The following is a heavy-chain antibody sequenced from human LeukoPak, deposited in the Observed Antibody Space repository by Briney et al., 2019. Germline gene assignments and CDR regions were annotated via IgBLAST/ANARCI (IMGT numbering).Heavy chain of an antibody. D-gene: IGHD4-17*01. Sequence: PGGSLRLSCAASGFTFSSYAMHWVRQAPGKGLEWVAVISYDGTSIHYADSVKGRFTISRDNAKNSLYLQMNSLRVEDTAVYYCARTCGDYLHRPLDYWGQGTLVTVSS. CDR1: GFTFSSYA. V-gene: IGHV3-30*04. CDR2: ISYDGTSI. J-gene: IGHJ4*02. CDR3: ARTCGDYLHRPLDY.